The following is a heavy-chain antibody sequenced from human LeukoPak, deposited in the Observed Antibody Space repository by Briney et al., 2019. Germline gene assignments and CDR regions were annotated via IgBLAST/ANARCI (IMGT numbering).Heavy chain of an antibody. Sequence: HSGGSLRLSCAASGFTFSSYAMSWVRQAPGKGLEWVSAISGSGGSTYYADSVKGRFTISRDNSKNTLYLQMNSLRAEDTAVYYCAKGPYDSSGYYLDYWGQGTLVTVSS. D-gene: IGHD3-22*01. V-gene: IGHV3-23*01. CDR2: ISGSGGST. J-gene: IGHJ4*02. CDR3: AKGPYDSSGYYLDY. CDR1: GFTFSSYA.